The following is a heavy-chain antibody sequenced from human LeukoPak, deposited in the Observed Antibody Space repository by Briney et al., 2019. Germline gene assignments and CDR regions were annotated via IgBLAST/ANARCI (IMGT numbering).Heavy chain of an antibody. CDR3: ARYSPCRGDCPFDN. Sequence: GGSLRLSCAASGFTFSSYAMSWVRQAPGKGLEWVSAISGSDGRLFYADSVKGRFTISRDNSRSTLYLQMSSLRAEDTAVYFCARYSPCRGDCPFDNWGQGTLVTVSS. CDR1: GFTFSSYA. D-gene: IGHD2-21*01. J-gene: IGHJ4*02. CDR2: ISGSDGRL. V-gene: IGHV3-23*01.